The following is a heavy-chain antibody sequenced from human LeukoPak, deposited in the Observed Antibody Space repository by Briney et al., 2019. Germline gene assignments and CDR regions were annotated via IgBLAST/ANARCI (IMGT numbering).Heavy chain of an antibody. D-gene: IGHD3-10*01. CDR2: INPKSGGT. J-gene: IGHJ5*02. CDR1: GYTFTGYY. V-gene: IGHV1-2*02. CDR3: ARYPVTMVRGATKYNWFDP. Sequence: ASVKVSCKASGYTFTGYYMRWVRQAPGQGLEWVGWINPKSGGTNYAQKSQGRVTMTRDTSISTAYMALSRLRSDDTAVYYCARYPVTMVRGATKYNWFDPWGQGTLVTVSS.